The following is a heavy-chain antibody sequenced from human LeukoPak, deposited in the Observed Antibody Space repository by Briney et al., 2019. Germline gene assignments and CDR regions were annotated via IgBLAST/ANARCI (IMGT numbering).Heavy chain of an antibody. Sequence: GSLRLSCVASGFTVSNNGLSWFRPAPGKRLEWVSDICGVGNTYYAESVKGRFTISRDNSKNTLYLQMNSLRAEDTALYYASGHGSSSYWGQGTLVAVSS. D-gene: IGHD6-13*01. CDR1: GFTVSNNG. CDR3: SGHGSSSY. V-gene: IGHV3-23*01. J-gene: IGHJ4*02. CDR2: ICGVGNT.